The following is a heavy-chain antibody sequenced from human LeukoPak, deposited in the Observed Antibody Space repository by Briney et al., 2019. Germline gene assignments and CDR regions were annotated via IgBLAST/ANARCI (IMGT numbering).Heavy chain of an antibody. Sequence: SVKVSCKASGGTFSSYAISWVRQAPGQGLEWMGRIIPILGIANYAQKFQGRVTITADKSTSTAYMELSSLRSEGTAVYYCARPPLDGYNPGAFDYWGQGTLVTVSS. D-gene: IGHD5-24*01. CDR1: GGTFSSYA. V-gene: IGHV1-69*04. J-gene: IGHJ4*02. CDR2: IIPILGIA. CDR3: ARPPLDGYNPGAFDY.